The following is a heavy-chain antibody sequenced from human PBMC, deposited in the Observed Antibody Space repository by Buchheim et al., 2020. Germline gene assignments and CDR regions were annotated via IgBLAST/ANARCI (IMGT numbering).Heavy chain of an antibody. V-gene: IGHV3-23*01. CDR3: AKDSSGYCSGGTCHTFDY. Sequence: VQLLESGGGLVQPGGSLRLSCAASGFTFSNYAMSWVRQAPGKGLEWVSTINGSGGRTYYADSVKGRFTVSRDNSKNTLYLQMNSLRAEDTAVYYCAKDSSGYCSGGTCHTFDYWGQGTL. D-gene: IGHD2-15*01. CDR2: INGSGGRT. J-gene: IGHJ4*02. CDR1: GFTFSNYA.